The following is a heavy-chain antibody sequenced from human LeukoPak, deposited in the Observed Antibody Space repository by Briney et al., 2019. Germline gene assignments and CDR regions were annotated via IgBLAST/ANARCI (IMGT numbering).Heavy chain of an antibody. D-gene: IGHD3-22*01. V-gene: IGHV1-24*01. CDR2: FDPEDGET. CDR1: GYTLTELS. CDR3: ARTNYYDNSANWFDP. J-gene: IGHJ5*02. Sequence: APVKVSCKVSGYTLTELSMHWVRQAPGKGLEWMGGFDPEDGETIYAQKFQGRVTMTEDTSTDTAYMELSSLRSEDTAVYYCARTNYYDNSANWFDPWGQGTLVTVSS.